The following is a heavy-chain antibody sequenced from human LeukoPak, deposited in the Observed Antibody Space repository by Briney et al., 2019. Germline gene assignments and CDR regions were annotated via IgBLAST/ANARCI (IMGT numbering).Heavy chain of an antibody. V-gene: IGHV4-39*01. Sequence: SETLSLTCTVSGDSTSTRSYYWGWIRRPPGKGPQVFGSIYYSGSTYYNPSLKSRVAISVDTSKNQFSLNLYSMTAADTAVFYCAWSYYYDYRQLDYWGQGTLVTVSS. CDR1: GDSTSTRSYY. D-gene: IGHD3-22*01. CDR2: IYYSGST. CDR3: AWSYYYDYRQLDY. J-gene: IGHJ4*02.